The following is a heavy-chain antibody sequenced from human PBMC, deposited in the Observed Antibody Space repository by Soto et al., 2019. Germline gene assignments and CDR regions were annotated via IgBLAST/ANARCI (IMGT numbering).Heavy chain of an antibody. CDR2: INSGGSTV. D-gene: IGHD1-26*01. J-gene: IGHJ3*02. CDR1: GFTFSNYE. V-gene: IGHV3-48*03. CDR3: ARGGGAAPRGAFDI. Sequence: GGSLRLSCAASGFTFSNYEMNWVRQAPGKGLEWVSYINSGGSTVYYADSVKGRFTISRDNAKNSLYLQMNSLRAEDTAVYYCARGGGAAPRGAFDIWRQGTMVTVSS.